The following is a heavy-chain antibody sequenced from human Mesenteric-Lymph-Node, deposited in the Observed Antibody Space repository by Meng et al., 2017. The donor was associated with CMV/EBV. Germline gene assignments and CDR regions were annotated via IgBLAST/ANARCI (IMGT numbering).Heavy chain of an antibody. CDR2: INHSGST. CDR1: GWPFSGYY. CDR3: VREGHFSDGYQSIYGMDV. Sequence: SETLSLTCAVYGWPFSGYYWSWVRQPPGKGPEWIGEINHSGSTNYNPSLKSRVIISVDTSESQFSLRLSSVNAANTAVYYCVREGHFSDGYQSIYGMDVWGQGTTVTVSS. J-gene: IGHJ6*02. D-gene: IGHD5-18*01. V-gene: IGHV4-34*01.